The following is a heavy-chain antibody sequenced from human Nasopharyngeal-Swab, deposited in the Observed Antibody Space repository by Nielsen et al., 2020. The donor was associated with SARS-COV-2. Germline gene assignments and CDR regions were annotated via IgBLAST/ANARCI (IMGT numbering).Heavy chain of an antibody. CDR1: GFTFSSYW. CDR2: ISYDGSNK. Sequence: GESLKISCAASGFTFSSYWMHWVRQAPGKGLEWVAVISYDGSNKYYADSVKGRFTISRDNSKNTLYLQTNSLRAEDTAVYYCAREATHRGPFDYWGQGTLVTVSS. D-gene: IGHD5-24*01. CDR3: AREATHRGPFDY. J-gene: IGHJ4*02. V-gene: IGHV3-30*03.